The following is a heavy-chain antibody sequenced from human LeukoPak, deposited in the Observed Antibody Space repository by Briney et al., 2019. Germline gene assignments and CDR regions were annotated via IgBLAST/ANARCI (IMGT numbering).Heavy chain of an antibody. CDR1: GFTFSTYA. J-gene: IGHJ4*02. V-gene: IGHV3-23*01. D-gene: IGHD6-13*01. CDR3: AKDPQQQLVNY. CDR2: ISGSGGST. Sequence: VGSLRLSCAASGFTFSTYALSWVRQAPGKGLEWVSGISGSGGSTYYADSVKGRFTISRDNSKNTLFLQMTSLRVEDTAVYYCAKDPQQQLVNYWGQATLAIVSS.